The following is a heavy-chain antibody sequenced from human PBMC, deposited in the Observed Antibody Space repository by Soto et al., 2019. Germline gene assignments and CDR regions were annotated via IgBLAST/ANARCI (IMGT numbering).Heavy chain of an antibody. J-gene: IGHJ4*02. D-gene: IGHD2-15*01. Sequence: QVQLVESGGGVVQPGRSLRLSCAASGFNFSIYGMHWVRQAPGKGLEWVAIIWYDGSNQYYAASAKGRFTISRDNSKNTLYLQMNSLRAEDTAVYYCARGTPTDYWGQGTLVTVSS. V-gene: IGHV3-33*01. CDR1: GFNFSIYG. CDR3: ARGTPTDY. CDR2: IWYDGSNQ.